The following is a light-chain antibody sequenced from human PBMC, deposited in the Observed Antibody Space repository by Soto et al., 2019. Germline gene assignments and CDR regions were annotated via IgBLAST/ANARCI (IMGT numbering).Light chain of an antibody. J-gene: IGKJ1*01. CDR3: QQLKSYPQT. CDR1: QSVRTF. Sequence: IQMTQSPSSLSASVGDRVTITCRPSQSVRTFLNWYQHKPGKAPNLLIYAASTLQSGVPSRFSGSGSGTEFTPTTSSLQPEDFATYYCQQLKSYPQTFGQGSKVDIK. CDR2: AAS. V-gene: IGKV1-9*01.